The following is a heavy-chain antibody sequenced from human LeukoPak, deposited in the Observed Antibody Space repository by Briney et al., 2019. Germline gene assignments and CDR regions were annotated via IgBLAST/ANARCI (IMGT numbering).Heavy chain of an antibody. J-gene: IGHJ5*02. CDR1: GGSISGYY. CDR3: ARDRAAGSDWLDP. V-gene: IGHV4-59*01. Sequence: SETLSLTCTVSGGSISGYYWSWIRQPPGKGLEWIGYVYYNGSTKYNLSLKSRVTISIDTSKNQFSLKLTSLTAADSAVYYCARDRAAGSDWLDPWGQGTLVTVSS. CDR2: VYYNGST. D-gene: IGHD3-10*01.